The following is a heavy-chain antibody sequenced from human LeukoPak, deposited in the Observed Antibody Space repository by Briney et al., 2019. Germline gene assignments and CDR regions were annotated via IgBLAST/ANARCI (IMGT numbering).Heavy chain of an antibody. CDR3: AKDPTDFDSSGQTYFDY. CDR1: GFTFSSCA. D-gene: IGHD3-22*01. V-gene: IGHV3-23*01. CDR2: ISGSGGIT. J-gene: IGHJ4*02. Sequence: GGSLRLSCAASGFTFSSCAMNWVRQAPGKGLEWVSGISGSGGITHYEDSVRGRFTISRDNSKNTLYLQMNSLRAEDTAVYYCAKDPTDFDSSGQTYFDYWGQGSLVTVSS.